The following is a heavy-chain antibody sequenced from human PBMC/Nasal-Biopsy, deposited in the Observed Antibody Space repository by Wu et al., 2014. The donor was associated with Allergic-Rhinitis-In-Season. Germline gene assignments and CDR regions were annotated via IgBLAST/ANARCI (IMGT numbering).Heavy chain of an antibody. CDR3: ARDNGLYYFDY. D-gene: IGHD2-8*01. CDR2: ISTYNGNT. V-gene: IGHV1-18*01. Sequence: VKVSCKASGYTFTTSGISWVRQAPGQGLEWMGWISTYNGNTKFTQSLQGRVSMTTDTSANIAYMELRRLGSDDTAVYYCARDNGLYYFDYWGQGTLVTVSS. CDR1: GYTFTTSG. J-gene: IGHJ4*02.